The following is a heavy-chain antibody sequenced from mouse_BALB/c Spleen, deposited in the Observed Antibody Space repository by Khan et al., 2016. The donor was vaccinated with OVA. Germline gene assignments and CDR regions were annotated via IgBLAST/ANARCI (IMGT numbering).Heavy chain of an antibody. V-gene: IGHV5-6-3*01. D-gene: IGHD2-1*01. CDR3: DRVRCDYGRDFDY. Sequence: EVQLVESGGGLVQPGGSLKLSCTASGFTFSNYGMSWIRQTPDKRLELVATINSDGDYAYSPESVEGRFTISRDNAKHNLSLQMSSLKSEDTAMYDCDRVRCDYGRDFDYWGQGTTLTVSP. CDR2: INSDGDYA. CDR1: GFTFSNYG. J-gene: IGHJ2*01.